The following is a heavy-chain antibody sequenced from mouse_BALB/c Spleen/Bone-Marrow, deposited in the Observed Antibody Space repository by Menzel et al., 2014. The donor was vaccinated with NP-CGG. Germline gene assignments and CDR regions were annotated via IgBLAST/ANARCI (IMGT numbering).Heavy chain of an antibody. CDR2: ISSGGSYT. D-gene: IGHD2-10*01. Sequence: EVLLVESGGDLVKPGVSLKLSCAASGFTFSSYGMSWVRQTPDKRLEWVATISSGGSYTYYPDSVKGRFTISRDNAKNTLYLQMSSLKSEDTAMYYCARGGGAYYGNYWFAYWGQGTLVTVSA. J-gene: IGHJ3*01. V-gene: IGHV5-6*01. CDR3: ARGGGAYYGNYWFAY. CDR1: GFTFSSYG.